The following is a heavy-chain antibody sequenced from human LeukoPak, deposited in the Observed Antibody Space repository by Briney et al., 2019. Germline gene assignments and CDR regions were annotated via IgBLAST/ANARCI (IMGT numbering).Heavy chain of an antibody. CDR2: INPNSGGT. D-gene: IGHD6-13*01. Sequence: ASVKVSCKASGYTFTGYYIHCVRQAPGQGLEWRGWINPNSGGTNYAQKSLGRVTMTSDTSISTAYMELSRLRSDATAVYYCARVSSSWYYYYYGMDVWGQGTTVTVSS. V-gene: IGHV1-2*02. CDR3: ARVSSSWYYYYYGMDV. J-gene: IGHJ6*02. CDR1: GYTFTGYY.